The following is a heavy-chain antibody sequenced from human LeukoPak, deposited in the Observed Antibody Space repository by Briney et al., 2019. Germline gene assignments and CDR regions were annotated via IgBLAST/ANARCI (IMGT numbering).Heavy chain of an antibody. J-gene: IGHJ5*02. Sequence: GGPLRLSCAASGFTFSNAWMSWVRQAPGKGLEWVGCIKSKTGGGTTDYAAPVKGKFTISRDDSKNTLYLQMNSLKTEDTSVYYCTTDGFDPWGQGTLVTVSS. CDR1: GFTFSNAW. CDR3: TTDGFDP. CDR2: IKSKTGGGTT. V-gene: IGHV3-15*01.